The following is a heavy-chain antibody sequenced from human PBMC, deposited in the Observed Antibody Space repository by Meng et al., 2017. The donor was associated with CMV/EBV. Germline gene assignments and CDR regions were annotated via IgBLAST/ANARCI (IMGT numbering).Heavy chain of an antibody. CDR2: ISAYNGKT. D-gene: IGHD5-24*01. J-gene: IGHJ5*02. CDR1: GSTFTSNG. Sequence: QGQLVQPGAGVKRPGPSGKVYFKATGSTFTSNGISWVRQAPGQGLEWMGWISAYNGKTEYPQSLQGRVTMTTDKTTSTAYMELRSLRADDTAVYYCAKWGQSRDWPPDPFDPWGQGTLVTVSS. V-gene: IGHV1-18*01. CDR3: AKWGQSRDWPPDPFDP.